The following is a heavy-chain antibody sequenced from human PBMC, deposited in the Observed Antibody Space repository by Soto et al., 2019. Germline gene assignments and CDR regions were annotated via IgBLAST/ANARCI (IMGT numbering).Heavy chain of an antibody. V-gene: IGHV3-23*01. CDR2: ISGSGGST. CDR1: GFTFSSYA. CDR3: AKINSGYMDV. Sequence: EVQLLESGGGLVQPGGSLRLSCAASGFTFSSYAMSWVRQAPGKGLEWVSAISGSGGSTYYADCVKGRFTIARDNSMNTLYLQMNSMRAEDTAVYYCAKINSGYMDVWGKGTTVTVSS. D-gene: IGHD1-1*01. J-gene: IGHJ6*03.